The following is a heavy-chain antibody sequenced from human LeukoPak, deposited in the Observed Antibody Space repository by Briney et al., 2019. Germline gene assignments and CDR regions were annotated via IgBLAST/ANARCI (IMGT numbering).Heavy chain of an antibody. Sequence: GESLKISCKGSGYSFTSYWISWVRQLPGKGLEWMGRIDPSDSYTNYSPSFQGHVTISADKSISTAYLQWSSLKASDTAMYYCVRLGELSALLWGQGIMVTVSS. CDR3: VRLGELSALL. V-gene: IGHV5-10-1*01. CDR1: GYSFTSYW. CDR2: IDPSDSYT. D-gene: IGHD3-16*02. J-gene: IGHJ3*01.